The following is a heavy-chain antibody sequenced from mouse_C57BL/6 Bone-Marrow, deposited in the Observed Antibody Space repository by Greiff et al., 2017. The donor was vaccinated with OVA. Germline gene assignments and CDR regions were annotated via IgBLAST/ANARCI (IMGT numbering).Heavy chain of an antibody. CDR1: GYTFTDYY. D-gene: IGHD2-1*01. J-gene: IGHJ2*01. V-gene: IGHV1-19*01. Sequence: EVKLQESGPVLVKPGASVKMSCKASGYTFTDYYMNWVKQSHGKSLEWIGVINPYNGGTSYNQKFKGKATLTVDKSSSTAYMELNSLTSEDSAVYYCALIYYGNMYYFDYWGQGTTLTVSS. CDR2: INPYNGGT. CDR3: ALIYYGNMYYFDY.